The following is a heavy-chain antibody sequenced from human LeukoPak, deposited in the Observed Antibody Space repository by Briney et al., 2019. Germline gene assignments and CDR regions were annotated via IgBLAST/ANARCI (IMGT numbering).Heavy chain of an antibody. D-gene: IGHD2-15*01. J-gene: IGHJ4*02. CDR1: GYTFTSSW. CDR2: IYPGDSDT. CDR3: AGTYCSGGSCYSAY. V-gene: IGHV5-51*01. Sequence: GESLKISFKGSGYTFTSSWIGWVRQMPGKGLEWMGIIYPGDSDTRYSPSFQGQVTFSVDKSISTAYLQWSSLKASDTAMYYCAGTYCSGGSCYSAYWGQGTLVTVSS.